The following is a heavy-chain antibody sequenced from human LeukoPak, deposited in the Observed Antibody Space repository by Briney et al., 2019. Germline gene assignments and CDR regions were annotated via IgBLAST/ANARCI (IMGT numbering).Heavy chain of an antibody. D-gene: IGHD3-22*01. Sequence: KASETLSLTCTVSGGSIIGSTSYWGWIRRPPGKGLDWIGIINYSGSTYYNPSLRSRVTISVDTSKNQFSLKLNSVTASDTAVYYCARGYDYWGQGTLVTVSS. CDR3: ARGYDY. CDR2: INYSGST. J-gene: IGHJ4*02. V-gene: IGHV4-39*01. CDR1: GGSIIGSTSY.